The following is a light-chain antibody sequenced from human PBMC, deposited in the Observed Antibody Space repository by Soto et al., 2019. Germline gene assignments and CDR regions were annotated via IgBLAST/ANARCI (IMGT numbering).Light chain of an antibody. CDR1: SSDVGAYNY. J-gene: IGLJ1*01. V-gene: IGLV2-14*03. CDR2: DVG. Sequence: QSALTQPASVSGSPGQSITISCTGTSSDVGAYNYVSWCQHHPGKAPKLMIFDVGNRPSGVSNRFSGSKSGNTASLTMSGLQAEDEADYYCSSYTTSGTLVFGTGTKLTVL. CDR3: SSYTTSGTLV.